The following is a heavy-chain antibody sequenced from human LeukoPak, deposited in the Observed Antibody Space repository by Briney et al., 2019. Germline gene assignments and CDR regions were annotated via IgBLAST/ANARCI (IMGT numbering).Heavy chain of an antibody. CDR1: GFTFSPYA. J-gene: IGHJ5*02. D-gene: IGHD3-22*01. CDR2: FRGRGVST. V-gene: IGHV3-23*01. Sequence: GGSLRLSCAASGFTFSPYAMSGAPQPPGRGLEWVSAFRGRGVSTYYADSVKGRFTISRGNSKNTLYLQMNSLRAEDTAVYYCAKDAPDYYDSSGYYLSDWFDPWGQGTLVTVSS. CDR3: AKDAPDYYDSSGYYLSDWFDP.